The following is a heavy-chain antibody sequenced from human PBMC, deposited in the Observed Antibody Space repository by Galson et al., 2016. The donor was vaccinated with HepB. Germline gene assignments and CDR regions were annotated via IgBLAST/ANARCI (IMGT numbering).Heavy chain of an antibody. Sequence: LVKPTQPLTLTCTSSGFSLTTSGVGVGWIRQPPGKALEWLAPICWDDFKHYSPSLKSRLTITKDTSKNQVVLTMTNMDPVDTATYYCAHRGFMGELSPSSFDYWGQGTLVTVSS. CDR3: AHRGFMGELSPSSFDY. CDR1: GFSLTTSGVG. D-gene: IGHD3-16*02. V-gene: IGHV2-5*02. CDR2: ICWDDFK. J-gene: IGHJ4*02.